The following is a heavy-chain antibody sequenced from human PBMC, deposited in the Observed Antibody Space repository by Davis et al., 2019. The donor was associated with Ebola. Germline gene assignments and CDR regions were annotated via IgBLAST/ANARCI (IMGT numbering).Heavy chain of an antibody. J-gene: IGHJ4*01. V-gene: IGHV4-38-2*01. Sequence: SETLSLTCAVSGYSINRGYYWGWTRQPPGKGLEYIGSFYPSRSTYYNPSLKSRVAISVDASKNQFFLKLSPVTASDPAVYYCSRVGYCSGGDCPPQWGPGTLVTVSS. CDR1: GYSINRGYY. CDR2: FYPSRST. CDR3: SRVGYCSGGDCPPQ. D-gene: IGHD2-15*01.